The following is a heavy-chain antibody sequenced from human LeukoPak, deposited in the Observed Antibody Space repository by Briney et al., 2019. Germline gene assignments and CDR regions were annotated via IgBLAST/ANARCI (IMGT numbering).Heavy chain of an antibody. CDR1: GYTFTGYY. Sequence: ASVKVSCKASGYTFTGYYMHWVRQAPGQGLEWMGWINPNSGGTNYAQKFQGRVPMTRDTSISTAYMELSRLRSDDTAVYYCARGESSSWYSHYYFDYWGQGTLVTVSS. CDR3: ARGESSSWYSHYYFDY. CDR2: INPNSGGT. D-gene: IGHD6-13*01. J-gene: IGHJ4*02. V-gene: IGHV1-2*02.